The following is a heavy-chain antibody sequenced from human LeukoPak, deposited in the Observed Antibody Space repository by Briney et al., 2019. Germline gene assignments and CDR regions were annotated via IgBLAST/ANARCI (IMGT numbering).Heavy chain of an antibody. J-gene: IGHJ4*02. V-gene: IGHV1-2*02. CDR2: INPNSGGT. CDR3: ARGEVLGYDSSGYYSAY. Sequence: ASVKVSCKASGYTFTGYYMHWVRQAPGQGLEWMGWINPNSGGTNHAQKFQGRVTMTRDTSISTAYMELSRPRSDDTAVYYCARGEVLGYDSSGYYSAYWGQGTLVTVSS. D-gene: IGHD3-22*01. CDR1: GYTFTGYY.